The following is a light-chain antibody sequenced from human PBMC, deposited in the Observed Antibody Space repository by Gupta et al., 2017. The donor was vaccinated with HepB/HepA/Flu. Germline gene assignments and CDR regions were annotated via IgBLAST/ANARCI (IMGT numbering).Light chain of an antibody. J-gene: IGLJ2*01. CDR1: SSDVGRYNY. CDR2: DVS. CDR3: SSYTTSSSVV. V-gene: IGLV2-14*01. Sequence: QSALTQPASVSGSPGQSITISCTGTSSDVGRYNYVSWYQQHPGKAPKLIIYDVSHRPSGVSNRFSGSKSDNTASLTISGLQPEDEAEYSCSSYTTSSSVVFGGGTELTVL.